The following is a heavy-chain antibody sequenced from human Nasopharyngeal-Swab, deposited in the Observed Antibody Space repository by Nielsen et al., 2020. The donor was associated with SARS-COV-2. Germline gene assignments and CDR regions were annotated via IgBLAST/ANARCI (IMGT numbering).Heavy chain of an antibody. V-gene: IGHV4-59*01. Sequence: WIRQPPGKGLEWIGYIYYSGGANYNLSLKSRVTISVDTSKNQFSLELNSVTAADTAVYYYAKYAHYDFLSGYHLGWFDPWGQGTLVTVSS. CDR3: AKYAHYDFLSGYHLGWFDP. D-gene: IGHD3-3*01. CDR2: IYYSGGA. J-gene: IGHJ5*02.